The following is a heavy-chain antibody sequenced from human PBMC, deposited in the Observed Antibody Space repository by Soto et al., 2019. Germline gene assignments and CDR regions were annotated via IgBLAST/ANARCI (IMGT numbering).Heavy chain of an antibody. CDR2: IYHSGTT. CDR1: NDSISSLSW. V-gene: IGHV4-4*02. Sequence: QVQLQESGPGLVEPSGTLSLTCVVSNDSISSLSWWVLVRQSPGTGLEWIGEIYHSGTTNYTPSLKSRVTISVDKPNNHFSLKRRSVTAADTAVYYCAKAGLMVSGSFHPYDALDIGGRGTMVTVSS. J-gene: IGHJ3*02. CDR3: AKAGLMVSGSFHPYDALDI. D-gene: IGHD3-10*01.